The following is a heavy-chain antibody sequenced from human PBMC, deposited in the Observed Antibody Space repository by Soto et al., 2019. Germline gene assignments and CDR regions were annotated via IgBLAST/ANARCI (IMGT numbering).Heavy chain of an antibody. CDR3: ATIGDVTFHY. D-gene: IGHD4-4*01. CDR1: GLAFSTYW. J-gene: IGHJ4*02. Sequence: EVQLVESGGGSVQPGGSLRLSCTTSGLAFSTYWMAWVRQAPGKGLEWVGNTKPDETETYYADPVEGRFTISRDNAKSSLYLQMDSLRVEDTSVYYCATIGDVTFHYWGQGTPVTVSS. V-gene: IGHV3-7*02. CDR2: TKPDETET.